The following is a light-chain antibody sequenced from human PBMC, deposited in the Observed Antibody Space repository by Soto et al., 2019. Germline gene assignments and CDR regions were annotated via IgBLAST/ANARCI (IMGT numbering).Light chain of an antibody. CDR3: QQRSNWPLT. Sequence: EIVLTQSPATLSLSPGERATLSCRASQSVSSYLAWYQQKPGQAPRLLLHDASNRATGIPARFSGSGSGTAFTLTISSLEPEDFADYYCQQRSNWPLTFGGGTKVEIK. V-gene: IGKV3-11*01. J-gene: IGKJ4*01. CDR1: QSVSSY. CDR2: DAS.